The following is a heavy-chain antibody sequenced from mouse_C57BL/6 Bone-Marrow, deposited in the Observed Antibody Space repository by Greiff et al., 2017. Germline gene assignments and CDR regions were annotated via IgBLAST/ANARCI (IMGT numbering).Heavy chain of an antibody. CDR2: IDPNSGGT. CDR3: ATYYRSFYYYTMDY. CDR1: GYTFTSYW. Sequence: QVQLQQPGAELVKPGASVKLSCKASGYTFTSYWMHWVKQRPGRGLEWIGRIDPNSGGTKYNEKFKSKATLTVDKPSSTAYMQLSSLTSEDSAVYYCATYYRSFYYYTMDYWGQGTSVTVSS. J-gene: IGHJ4*01. D-gene: IGHD2-14*01. V-gene: IGHV1-72*01.